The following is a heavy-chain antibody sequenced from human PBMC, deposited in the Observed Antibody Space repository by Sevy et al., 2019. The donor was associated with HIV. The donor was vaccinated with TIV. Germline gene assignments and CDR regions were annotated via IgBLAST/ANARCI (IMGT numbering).Heavy chain of an antibody. V-gene: IGHV3-11*06. CDR2: ISSSSSYT. CDR3: ARVCHTADRNYYYYMDV. D-gene: IGHD5-18*01. J-gene: IGHJ6*03. CDR1: GFTFSDYY. Sequence: GGSLRLSCAASGFTFSDYYMSWIRQAPGKGLEWVSYISSSSSYTNYADSVKGRFTISRDNAKNSLYLQRNSLRAEDTAVYYCARVCHTADRNYYYYMDVWGKGTTVTVSS.